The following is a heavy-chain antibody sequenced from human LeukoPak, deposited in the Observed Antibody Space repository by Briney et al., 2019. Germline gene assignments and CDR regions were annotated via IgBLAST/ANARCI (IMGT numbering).Heavy chain of an antibody. D-gene: IGHD5-18*01. CDR2: INSDGSWT. Sequence: PGGSLRLSCAASGNYWMHWVRQAPGKGLAWVSHINSDGSWTSYADSVKGRFTISKNSAKNSLYLQMNTLRVEDTAMYYCASLDTAKQPLANHWGQGTLVTVSS. J-gene: IGHJ5*02. CDR1: GNYW. CDR3: ASLDTAKQPLANH. V-gene: IGHV3-74*01.